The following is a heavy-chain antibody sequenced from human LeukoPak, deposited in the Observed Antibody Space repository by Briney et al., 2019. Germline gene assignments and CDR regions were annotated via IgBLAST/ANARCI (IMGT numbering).Heavy chain of an antibody. CDR2: ISTNSDTI. CDR3: VKGLGHCDRGSCQFDY. D-gene: IGHD2-15*01. CDR1: GFAFRTYR. V-gene: IGHV3-48*01. Sequence: PGGSLRLSCAASGFAFRTYRMNWVRQTPREGLEWMSFISTNSDTISYADSVKGRFTISRDNARNLLYLQMSSLRVEDTAVYYCVKGLGHCDRGSCQFDYWGQGALVTVSS. J-gene: IGHJ4*02.